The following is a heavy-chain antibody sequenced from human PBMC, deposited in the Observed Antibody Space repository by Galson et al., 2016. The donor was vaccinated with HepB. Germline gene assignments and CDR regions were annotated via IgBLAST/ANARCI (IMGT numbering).Heavy chain of an antibody. CDR2: ISASSGTI. CDR3: ARPYTYYFGSGSYFDVLHYGMDV. V-gene: IGHV3-48*01. CDR1: GFRFSDYN. J-gene: IGHJ6*02. Sequence: SLRLSCAASGFRFSDYNMNWVRQAPGRGLEWVAYISASSGTIYYADSVKGRFTIPRDNANNSLSLQMNSLRAEETAFYYCARPYTYYFGSGSYFDVLHYGMDVWGQGTTVTVSS. D-gene: IGHD3-10*01.